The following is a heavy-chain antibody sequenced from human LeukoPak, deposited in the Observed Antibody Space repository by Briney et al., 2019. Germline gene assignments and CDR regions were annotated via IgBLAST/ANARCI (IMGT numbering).Heavy chain of an antibody. V-gene: IGHV3-21*01. CDR2: ISSSSSYI. CDR3: ARTRGMATTSPGGY. J-gene: IGHJ4*02. Sequence: AGGSLRLSCAASGFTFSSYSMNWVRQAPGKGLEWVSSISSSSSYIYYADSVKGRFTISRDNAKNSLYLQMNSLRAEDTAVYYCARTRGMATTSPGGYWGQGTLVTVSS. D-gene: IGHD5-24*01. CDR1: GFTFSSYS.